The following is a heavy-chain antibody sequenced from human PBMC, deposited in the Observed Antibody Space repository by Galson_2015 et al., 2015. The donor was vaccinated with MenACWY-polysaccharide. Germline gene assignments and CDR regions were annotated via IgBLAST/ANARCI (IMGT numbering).Heavy chain of an antibody. D-gene: IGHD6-25*01. V-gene: IGHV1-18*01. Sequence: SVKVSCKASGYTFTSYSISWVRQAPGQGLEWMGWISAYNGNTNYAQNFQDRVTMTTDTSTSTAYMELRSLRSDDTAVYYCARVGLGTAAVTEDYWGQGTLVTVSS. CDR3: ARVGLGTAAVTEDY. CDR1: GYTFTSYS. CDR2: ISAYNGNT. J-gene: IGHJ4*02.